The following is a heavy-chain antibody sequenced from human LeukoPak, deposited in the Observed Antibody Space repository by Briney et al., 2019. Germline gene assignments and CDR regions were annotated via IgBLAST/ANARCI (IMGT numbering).Heavy chain of an antibody. CDR3: ARDGASGYDSYSFDY. Sequence: GGSLRLSCAASGFTFSSYWMHWVRQAPGKGLVWVSRINSDGSSTRYADSVKGRFTISRDNAKNTLYLQVNSLRAEDTAVYYCARDGASGYDSYSFDYWGQGTLVTVSS. J-gene: IGHJ4*02. D-gene: IGHD5-12*01. CDR2: INSDGSST. V-gene: IGHV3-74*01. CDR1: GFTFSSYW.